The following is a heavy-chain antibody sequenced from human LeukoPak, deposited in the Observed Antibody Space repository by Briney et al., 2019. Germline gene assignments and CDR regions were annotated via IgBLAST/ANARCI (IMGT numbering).Heavy chain of an antibody. V-gene: IGHV3-30*03. CDR2: ISYHGTNT. J-gene: IGHJ4*02. Sequence: PGGSLRLSCAASGFTFSTYGMLWVRQAPGKGLEWVAAISYHGTNTYYADSVKGRFTISRDNSKNTLYLQMNSLRAGDTAVYYCARDYDRSGYYPDYWGQGTLVTVSS. CDR3: ARDYDRSGYYPDY. CDR1: GFTFSTYG. D-gene: IGHD3-22*01.